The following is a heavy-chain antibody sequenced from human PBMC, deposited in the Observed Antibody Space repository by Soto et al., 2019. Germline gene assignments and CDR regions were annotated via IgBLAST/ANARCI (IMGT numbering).Heavy chain of an antibody. J-gene: IGHJ5*02. D-gene: IGHD2-2*01. CDR3: ARDSDTSSWYNWFDP. V-gene: IGHV3-21*01. CDR2: ISSSSSYI. Sequence: GGSLRLSCAASGFTFSSYSMNWVRQAPGKGLEWVSSISSSSSYIYYADSVKGRFTISRDNAKNSLYLQTNSLRAEDTAVYYCARDSDTSSWYNWFDPWGQGTLVTVSS. CDR1: GFTFSSYS.